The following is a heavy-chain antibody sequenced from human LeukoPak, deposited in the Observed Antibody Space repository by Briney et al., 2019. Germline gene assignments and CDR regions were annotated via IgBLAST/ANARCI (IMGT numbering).Heavy chain of an antibody. J-gene: IGHJ6*02. V-gene: IGHV3-53*01. D-gene: IGHD6-19*01. CDR2: IYSGGST. Sequence: GGSLRLSCAASGFTVSSNYMSWVRQAPGKGLEWVSVIYSGGSTYYADSVKGRFTISRDNSKNTLYLQMNSLRAEDTAVYYCATSTITGGWYPAYYYGMDVWGQGTTVTVSS. CDR3: ATSTITGGWYPAYYYGMDV. CDR1: GFTVSSNY.